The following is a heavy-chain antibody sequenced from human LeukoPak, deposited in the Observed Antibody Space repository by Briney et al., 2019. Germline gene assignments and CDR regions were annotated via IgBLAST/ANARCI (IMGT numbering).Heavy chain of an antibody. D-gene: IGHD1-20*01. CDR3: AKDIGYNWNVGFDP. CDR2: IRYDGSNK. Sequence: GGSLRLYCAASGFTFSSYGMHWGRQAPGKGLEWVAFIRYDGSNKYYADSVKGRFTISRDNSKNTLYLQMNSLRAEDTAVYYCAKDIGYNWNVGFDPWGQGTLVTVSS. V-gene: IGHV3-30*02. J-gene: IGHJ5*02. CDR1: GFTFSSYG.